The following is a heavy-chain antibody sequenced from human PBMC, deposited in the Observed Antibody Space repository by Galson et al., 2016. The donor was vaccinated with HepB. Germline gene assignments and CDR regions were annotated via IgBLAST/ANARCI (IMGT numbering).Heavy chain of an antibody. Sequence: SLRLSCAASGLTFSSYWMNWVRQARGKGLEWVANIKDDGSEKNYVDSVKGRFTISRDNAQNSLYLQMNTLRAEDTAVYYCAGGSGWDAGHWGQGTLVTVSS. D-gene: IGHD1-26*01. CDR1: GLTFSSYW. CDR2: IKDDGSEK. V-gene: IGHV3-7*03. J-gene: IGHJ4*02. CDR3: AGGSGWDAGH.